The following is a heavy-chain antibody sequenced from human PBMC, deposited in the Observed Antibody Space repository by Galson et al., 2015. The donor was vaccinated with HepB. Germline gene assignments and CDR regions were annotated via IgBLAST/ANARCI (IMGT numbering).Heavy chain of an antibody. J-gene: IGHJ6*02. CDR2: ITPFNGNT. CDR3: ALEENYRFSYYGMDV. D-gene: IGHD1-7*01. V-gene: IGHV1-45*02. Sequence: SVKVSCKASGYTFTYRYLHWVRQAPGQALEWMGWITPFNGNTNYAQKFQDRVTITRDRSMSTAYMELSSLRSEDTAMYYCALEENYRFSYYGMDVWGQGTTVTVSS. CDR1: GYTFTYRY.